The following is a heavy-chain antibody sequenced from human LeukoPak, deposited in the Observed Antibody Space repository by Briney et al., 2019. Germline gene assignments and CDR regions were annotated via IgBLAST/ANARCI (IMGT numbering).Heavy chain of an antibody. CDR2: ISAYNGNT. CDR1: GYTFTSYG. V-gene: IGHV1-18*01. CDR3: ARVPHYYDSSGYYYYYGMDV. J-gene: IGHJ6*02. D-gene: IGHD3-22*01. Sequence: ASVKVSCKASGYTFTSYGISWVRQAPGQGLEWMGWISAYNGNTNYAQKLQGRVTMTTDTSTSTAYMELRSLRSDDTAVYYCARVPHYYDSSGYYYYYGMDVWGQGTTVTASS.